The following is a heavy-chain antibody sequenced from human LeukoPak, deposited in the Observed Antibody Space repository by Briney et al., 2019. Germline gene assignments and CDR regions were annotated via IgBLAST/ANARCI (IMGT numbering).Heavy chain of an antibody. J-gene: IGHJ4*02. CDR2: INPNNGGT. Sequence: ASVKVSCKAPGYTFTGYYIHWVRQAPGQGLEWMGWINPNNGGTNYVQKFQGWVTMTRDTSISTAYMELSRPRSNDTAVYYCARDRHSGNYYLDYWGQGTLVTVSS. CDR1: GYTFTGYY. D-gene: IGHD1-26*01. V-gene: IGHV1-2*04. CDR3: ARDRHSGNYYLDY.